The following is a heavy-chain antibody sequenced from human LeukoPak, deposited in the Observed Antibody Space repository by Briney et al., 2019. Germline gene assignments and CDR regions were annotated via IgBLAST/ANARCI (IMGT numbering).Heavy chain of an antibody. J-gene: IGHJ3*02. CDR1: GFTFSRYA. CDR3: AKNGYSYGLYGAFDI. D-gene: IGHD5-18*01. V-gene: IGHV3-23*01. Sequence: GLSLRLSCAASGFTFSRYAMSWVRQAPGKGLEWVSGVSSSGDNTHYADSVEGRFTISRDNSKNTLYLQMNSLRAEDTAAYYCAKNGYSYGLYGAFDIWGQGTLVTVSS. CDR2: VSSSGDNT.